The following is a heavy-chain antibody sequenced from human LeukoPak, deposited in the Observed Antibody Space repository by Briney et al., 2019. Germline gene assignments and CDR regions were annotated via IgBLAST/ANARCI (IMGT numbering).Heavy chain of an antibody. V-gene: IGHV3-48*01. D-gene: IGHD2-15*01. Sequence: GGSLRLSCAASEFTFSSYSMNWVRQAPGKGLEWVSYISSGSSAIYYADSVKGRFTISRDNAKESLYLQMNGLRAEDTAVYYCARGFCSGGSCRNFDHWGQGTLVTVSS. CDR1: EFTFSSYS. CDR2: ISSGSSAI. CDR3: ARGFCSGGSCRNFDH. J-gene: IGHJ4*02.